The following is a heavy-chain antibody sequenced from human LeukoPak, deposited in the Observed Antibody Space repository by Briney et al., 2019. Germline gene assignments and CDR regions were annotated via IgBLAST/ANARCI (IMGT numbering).Heavy chain of an antibody. J-gene: IGHJ4*02. D-gene: IGHD3-22*01. CDR2: ISYDGSNK. V-gene: IGHV3-30-3*01. Sequence: GGSLRLSCAASGFTFSNFARHWGRQPRGKGLEWVAVISYDGSNKYYAHSVQARFTTPSDTTKNTPYPPMNSLRAEDTALYYCAGRDYYDTRTIDSWGQGTLVTVSS. CDR1: GFTFSNFA. CDR3: AGRDYYDTRTIDS.